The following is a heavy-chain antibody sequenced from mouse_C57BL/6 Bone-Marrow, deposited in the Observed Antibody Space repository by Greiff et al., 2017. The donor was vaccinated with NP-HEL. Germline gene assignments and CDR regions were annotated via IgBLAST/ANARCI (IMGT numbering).Heavy chain of an antibody. V-gene: IGHV1-11*01. CDR2: IYPVSGET. J-gene: IGHJ4*01. CDR1: GYTFTDHI. CDR3: GVTTVVAPYAMDY. D-gene: IGHD1-1*01. Sequence: VQLQQSGAELASPGASVTLSCKASGYTFTDHIMNWVKKRPGQGLEWIGRIYPVSGETNYYQKFMGKATFSVDRSSSTVYMVLNSLTSEDPAVYYCGVTTVVAPYAMDYWGQGTSVTVSS.